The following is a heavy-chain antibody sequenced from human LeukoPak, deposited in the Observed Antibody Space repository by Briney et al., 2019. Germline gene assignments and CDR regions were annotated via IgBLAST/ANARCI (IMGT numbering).Heavy chain of an antibody. D-gene: IGHD3-16*01. CDR2: IKEDGSEK. Sequence: PGGSLRLSCAASGFTFNNYWMSWVRQAPGKGLEWLANIKEDGSEKYYVDSVKGRFTISRDKAKNSLSLQMNSLRAEDTAAYYCVRGGGTFDIWGQGTMVAVSS. V-gene: IGHV3-7*01. CDR3: VRGGGTFDI. CDR1: GFTFNNYW. J-gene: IGHJ3*02.